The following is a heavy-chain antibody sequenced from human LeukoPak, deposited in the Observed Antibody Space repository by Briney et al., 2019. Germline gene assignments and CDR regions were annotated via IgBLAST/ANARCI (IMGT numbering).Heavy chain of an antibody. Sequence: GGPLTLSCAASGFTFSSYAMHWLRQAPGKGLEYVSAIISNGGSTYYAKSVNGRFTISRDNSKNTLYLQMGSLRAEDTAVYYCARRYYDILTGYYHDAFDIWGQGTMVTVSS. V-gene: IGHV3-64*01. D-gene: IGHD3-9*01. CDR3: ARRYYDILTGYYHDAFDI. CDR2: IISNGGST. CDR1: GFTFSSYA. J-gene: IGHJ3*02.